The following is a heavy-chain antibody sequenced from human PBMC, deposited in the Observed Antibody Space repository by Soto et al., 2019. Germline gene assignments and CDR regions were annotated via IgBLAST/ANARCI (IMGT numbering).Heavy chain of an antibody. D-gene: IGHD6-13*01. Sequence: EASVKVSCKASGYTFSDYYMHWVRQAPGQGLEWKGWINPNSGGTNYAQKFKGWVSMTRDTSTSTAYMEMRLRSDDTAVYYCARHSSSWTGIDYWGQGTLVTVSS. CDR2: INPNSGGT. CDR3: ARHSSSWTGIDY. V-gene: IGHV1-2*04. CDR1: GYTFSDYY. J-gene: IGHJ4*02.